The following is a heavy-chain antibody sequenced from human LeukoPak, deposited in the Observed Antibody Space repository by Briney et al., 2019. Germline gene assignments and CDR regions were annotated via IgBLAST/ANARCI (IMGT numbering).Heavy chain of an antibody. CDR3: ARLGPTQYSSGWFFDY. V-gene: IGHV1-2*02. CDR1: GYTFTGYY. Sequence: ASVKVSCKASGYTFTGYYMHWVRQAPGQGLEWMGWINPNSGGTNYAQKFQGRVTMTRDTSISTAYMELSRPRSDDTAVYYCARLGPTQYSSGWFFDYWGQGTLVTVSS. J-gene: IGHJ4*02. D-gene: IGHD6-19*01. CDR2: INPNSGGT.